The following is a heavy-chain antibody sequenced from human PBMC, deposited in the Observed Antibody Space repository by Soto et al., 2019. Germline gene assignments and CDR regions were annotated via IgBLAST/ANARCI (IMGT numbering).Heavy chain of an antibody. J-gene: IGHJ4*02. CDR2: LFHTGTT. CDR3: ARDXHYLDSSGFHWEATFEY. D-gene: IGHD3-22*01. Sequence: PSETLSLTCAVTGYSISRGYSWGWIRQPPGKGLEWIGNLFHTGTTYYNPSLKSRVTISLDTSKNQFSLNLHAVPAADTAVYYCARDXHYLDSSGFHWEATFEYWGQGTLVTVSS. V-gene: IGHV4-38-2*02. CDR1: GYSISRGYS.